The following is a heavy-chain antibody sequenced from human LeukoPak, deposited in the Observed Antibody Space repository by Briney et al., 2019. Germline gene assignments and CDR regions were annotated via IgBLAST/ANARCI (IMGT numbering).Heavy chain of an antibody. V-gene: IGHV1-69*13. CDR1: GCTFSSYA. Sequence: SLKVSCKACGCTFSSYAISWVRQAPGQGLEWMGGLIPIFGTANYAQKFQGRVTITADESTSTAYMELSSLRSEDTAVYYCAKDIRKNYVAAPGTGYFDLWGRGTLVTVSS. CDR3: AKDIRKNYVAAPGTGYFDL. CDR2: LIPIFGTA. D-gene: IGHD6-13*01. J-gene: IGHJ2*01.